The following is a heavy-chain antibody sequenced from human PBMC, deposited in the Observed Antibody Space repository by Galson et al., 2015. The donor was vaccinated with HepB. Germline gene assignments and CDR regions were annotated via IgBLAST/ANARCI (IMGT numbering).Heavy chain of an antibody. CDR3: ARNPGIVGSGWFDP. Sequence: SVKVSCKASGYTFTSYGISWVRQAPGQGLEWMGWISAYNGNTNYAQKLQGRVTMTTDTSTSTAYMELRSLRSDDTAVYYCARNPGIVGSGWFDPWGQGTLVTVSS. CDR2: ISAYNGNT. CDR1: GYTFTSYG. V-gene: IGHV1-18*01. D-gene: IGHD1-26*01. J-gene: IGHJ5*02.